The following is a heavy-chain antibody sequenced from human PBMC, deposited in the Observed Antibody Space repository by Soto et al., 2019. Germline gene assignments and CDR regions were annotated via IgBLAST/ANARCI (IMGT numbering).Heavy chain of an antibody. D-gene: IGHD4-4*01. J-gene: IGHJ6*02. CDR1: DDSINSDKYY. CDR3: ARDQAYDYTSPGDYYYYGMDV. V-gene: IGHV4-39*07. CDR2: IYYRGNA. Sequence: SETLSLTCSVSDDSINSDKYYWGWIRQPPGKGLEWIGSIYYRGNAHYNPSLKTRVTISVDTSKNQFSLKLSSVTAADTAVYYCARDQAYDYTSPGDYYYYGMDVWGQGTTVTVSS.